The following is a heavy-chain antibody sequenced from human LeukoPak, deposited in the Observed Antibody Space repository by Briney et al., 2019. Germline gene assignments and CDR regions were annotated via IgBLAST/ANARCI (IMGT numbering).Heavy chain of an antibody. CDR2: INHSGST. CDR1: GGSFSGYY. D-gene: IGHD3-22*01. Sequence: SETLSLTCAVYGGSFSGYYWSWIRQPPGKGLEWIGEINHSGSTNYNPSLKSRVTISVDTSKNQFSLKLSSVTAADTAVYYCARASPKYYYDSSGYYYYFDYWGQGNLVTVSS. CDR3: ARASPKYYYDSSGYYYYFDY. J-gene: IGHJ4*02. V-gene: IGHV4-34*01.